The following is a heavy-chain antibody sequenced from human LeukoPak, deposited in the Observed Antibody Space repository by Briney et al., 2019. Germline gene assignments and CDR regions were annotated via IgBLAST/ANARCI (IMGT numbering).Heavy chain of an antibody. CDR2: IYSGGST. Sequence: GGSLRLSCAASGFTVSSNYMSWVRQAPGKGLEWVSLIYSGGSTYYADSVKGRFTISRDNSKNTLYLQMNSLRAEDTAVYFCARDQVVYPPRYWGQGTLVTVSS. CDR3: ARDQVVYPPRY. J-gene: IGHJ4*02. V-gene: IGHV3-66*01. CDR1: GFTVSSNY. D-gene: IGHD2-15*01.